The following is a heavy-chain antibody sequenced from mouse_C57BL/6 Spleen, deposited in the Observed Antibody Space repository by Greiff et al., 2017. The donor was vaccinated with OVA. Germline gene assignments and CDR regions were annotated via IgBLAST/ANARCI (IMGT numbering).Heavy chain of an antibody. CDR3: ARGTTVGFEY. D-gene: IGHD1-1*01. Sequence: DVKVEESGPGLVKPSQSLSLTCSVTGYSITSGYYWNWIRQFPGNKLEWMGYISYDGSNNYNPSLKNRISITRDTSKNQFFLKLNSVTTEDTATYYCARGTTVGFEYRGHGTTLTVSS. CDR2: ISYDGSN. CDR1: GYSITSGYY. J-gene: IGHJ2*01. V-gene: IGHV3-6*01.